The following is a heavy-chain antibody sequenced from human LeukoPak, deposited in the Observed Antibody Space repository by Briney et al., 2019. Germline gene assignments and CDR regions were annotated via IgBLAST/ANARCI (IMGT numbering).Heavy chain of an antibody. J-gene: IGHJ4*02. D-gene: IGHD5-12*01. V-gene: IGHV3-74*01. CDR2: INSDGSST. CDR1: GFTFSSYW. Sequence: QPGGSLRLSCAASGFTFSSYWMHWVRQAPGKGLVWVSRINSDGSSTSYADSVKGRFTIPRDNAKNTLYLQMNSLRAEDTAVYYCARDSGYDDYFDYWGQGTLVTVSS. CDR3: ARDSGYDDYFDY.